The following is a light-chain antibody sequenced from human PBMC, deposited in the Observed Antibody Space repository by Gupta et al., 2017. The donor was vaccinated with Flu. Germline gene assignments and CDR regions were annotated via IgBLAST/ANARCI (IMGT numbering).Light chain of an antibody. V-gene: IGKV3-11*01. CDR1: QSVSSY. CDR2: DAS. J-gene: IGKJ3*01. Sequence: IVLTKSPVPLSLSPGERATLSCRASQSVSSYLAWYQQKSGQAPRLLIYDASNRATGIPARFSGSGSGTDFTLTISSLEPEDFAVYYCQQGINWPLTFGPGTKVDVK. CDR3: QQGINWPLT.